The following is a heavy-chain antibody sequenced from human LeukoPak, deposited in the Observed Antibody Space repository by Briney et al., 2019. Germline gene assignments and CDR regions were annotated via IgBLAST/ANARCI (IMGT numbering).Heavy chain of an antibody. V-gene: IGHV3-74*01. CDR2: INSDGSST. D-gene: IGHD6-13*01. Sequence: GGSLRLSCVASGFTFSSYWMHWVRQAPGKGLVWVSRINSDGSSTSYADSVKGRFTISRDNAKNTLYLQMNSLRAEDTAVYYCARSHIAAAGTVGYWGQGTLVTVSS. CDR3: ARSHIAAAGTVGY. CDR1: GFTFSSYW. J-gene: IGHJ4*02.